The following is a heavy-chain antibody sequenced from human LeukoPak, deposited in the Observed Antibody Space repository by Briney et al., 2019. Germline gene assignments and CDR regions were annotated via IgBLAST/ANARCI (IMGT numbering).Heavy chain of an antibody. CDR2: IYYSGST. J-gene: IGHJ4*02. V-gene: IGHV4-59*08. D-gene: IGHD4-17*01. Sequence: SETLSLTCTVSGGSISSYYWSWIRQPPGKGLEWIGYIYYSGSTNYNPSLKSRVTISVDTSKNQFSLKLSSVTAADTAVYYCARTVTTTTYYFDYWDQGTLVTVSS. CDR1: GGSISSYY. CDR3: ARTVTTTTYYFDY.